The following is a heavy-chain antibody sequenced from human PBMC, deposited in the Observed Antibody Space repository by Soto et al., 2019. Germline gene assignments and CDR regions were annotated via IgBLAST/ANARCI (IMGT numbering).Heavy chain of an antibody. CDR2: IGFDGSNK. CDR1: GFTFSSYG. Sequence: QVQLVESGGGVVQPGRSLRLSCAASGFTFSSYGMHWGRQAPGKGLEWVAVIGFDGSNKFYADSVKGRFTISRDNSKNTVSLQMNSLRDEYSAAYYCATTGPYWGQGTLGTVSS. V-gene: IGHV3-33*01. CDR3: ATTGPY. J-gene: IGHJ4*02.